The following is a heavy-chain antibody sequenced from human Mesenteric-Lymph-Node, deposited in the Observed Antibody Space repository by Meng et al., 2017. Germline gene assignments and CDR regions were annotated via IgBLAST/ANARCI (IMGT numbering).Heavy chain of an antibody. CDR2: INHSGRT. CDR1: GGSRNGYY. V-gene: IGHV4-34*01. Sequence: PETLSLTCVVDGGSRNGYYWSWIRQPPGKGLEWIGEINHSGRTNYNPSLKSRVTISVDTSKNQLSLKLSSVTAADTAVYYCARGEYYYDSSGYSPVDYWGQGTLVTVSS. J-gene: IGHJ4*02. D-gene: IGHD3-22*01. CDR3: ARGEYYYDSSGYSPVDY.